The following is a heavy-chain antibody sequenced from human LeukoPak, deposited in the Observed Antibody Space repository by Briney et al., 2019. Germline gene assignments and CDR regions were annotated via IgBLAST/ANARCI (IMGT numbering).Heavy chain of an antibody. Sequence: SETLSLTCTVSGYFISSGYYWGWIRQPPGKGLQWIWSIHHSGSTYYNPSLKSRVTISVDTSKNQFSLKLSSVTAADTAVYYCARTSSSGLVGGYYFDYWGQGTLVTVSS. CDR3: ARTSSSGLVGGYYFDY. V-gene: IGHV4-38-2*02. CDR2: IHHSGST. J-gene: IGHJ4*02. D-gene: IGHD6-19*01. CDR1: GYFISSGYY.